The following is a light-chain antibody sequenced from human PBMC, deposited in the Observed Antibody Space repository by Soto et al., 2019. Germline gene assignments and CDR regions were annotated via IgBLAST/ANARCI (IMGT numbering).Light chain of an antibody. CDR1: QSVSSY. CDR2: DAS. Sequence: EIVLTQSPATLSLSPGERATLSCRASQSVSSYLAWYQQKPGQAPRLLIYDASNRATGIPARFSGSGSGTDFTLTISILEPEDFALYYCQQRSNWPPWTFGQGTKVEIK. V-gene: IGKV3-11*01. J-gene: IGKJ1*01. CDR3: QQRSNWPPWT.